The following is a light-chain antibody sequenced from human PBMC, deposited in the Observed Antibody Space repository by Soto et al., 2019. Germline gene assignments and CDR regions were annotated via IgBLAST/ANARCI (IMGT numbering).Light chain of an antibody. CDR3: QQYYGYSGT. J-gene: IGKJ1*01. CDR1: QSIDNY. CDR2: DAS. V-gene: IGKV1-5*01. Sequence: DIQTTPSPSSLSASIVYRFTITCRAGQSIDNYLNWYQQKPGKAPKLLIYDASSLESGVPSRFSGSGSGTEFTLTISSLQPDDFATYYCQQYYGYSGTCGQGNKGDIK.